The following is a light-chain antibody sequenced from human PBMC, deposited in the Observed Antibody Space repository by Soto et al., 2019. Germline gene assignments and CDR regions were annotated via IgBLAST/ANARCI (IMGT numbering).Light chain of an antibody. CDR1: SSNIGAGYD. CDR2: GNS. Sequence: QAVVTQPPSVSGAPGQRVTISCTGSSSNIGAGYDVHWYQQLPGTAPKLLIYGNSNRPSGVPDRFSGSKSGTSASLAITGLQAEDEGDYFCNSFSATNNCVVFGGATKLTVL. V-gene: IGLV1-40*01. CDR3: NSFSATNNCVV. J-gene: IGLJ2*01.